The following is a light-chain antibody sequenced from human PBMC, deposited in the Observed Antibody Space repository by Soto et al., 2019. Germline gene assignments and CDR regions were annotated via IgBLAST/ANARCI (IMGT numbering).Light chain of an antibody. CDR3: LQDYTYPLT. Sequence: ALQMTQSPSSLSASVGDRVTITCRASQDIGNDLGWYQQRLGKAPKLLIFLASTLQSGVPSRFSGSGSGTDFTLTISSLQPEDVATYFCLQDYTYPLTFGGGTKVEIK. CDR2: LAS. J-gene: IGKJ4*01. CDR1: QDIGND. V-gene: IGKV1-6*01.